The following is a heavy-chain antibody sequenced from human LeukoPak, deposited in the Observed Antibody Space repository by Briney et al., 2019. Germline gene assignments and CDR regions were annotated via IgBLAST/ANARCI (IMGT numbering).Heavy chain of an antibody. D-gene: IGHD2-15*01. Sequence: SETLSLTCTVSGGSISSSSYYWGWIRQPPGKGLEWIGSIYYSGNTYYNPSLKSRVTMFVDTSKNQFSLKLSSVTAADTAVYYCVRHASGEDYWGQGTLVTVSS. CDR2: IYYSGNT. V-gene: IGHV4-39*01. CDR3: VRHASGEDY. J-gene: IGHJ4*02. CDR1: GGSISSSSYY.